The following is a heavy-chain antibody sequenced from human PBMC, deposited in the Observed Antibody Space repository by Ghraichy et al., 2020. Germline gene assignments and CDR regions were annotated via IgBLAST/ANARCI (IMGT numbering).Heavy chain of an antibody. Sequence: SQTLSLTCAISGDSVSSSSAAWNWIRQSPSRGLEWVGRTYYRSKWYYEYAISVRSRITINPDTSKNQFSLQLNSVTPEDTAVYYCGRVSDDSVHHWGQGTLVTVSS. CDR3: GRVSDDSVHH. CDR2: TYYRSKWYY. CDR1: GDSVSSSSAA. V-gene: IGHV6-1*01. J-gene: IGHJ1*01. D-gene: IGHD4-11*01.